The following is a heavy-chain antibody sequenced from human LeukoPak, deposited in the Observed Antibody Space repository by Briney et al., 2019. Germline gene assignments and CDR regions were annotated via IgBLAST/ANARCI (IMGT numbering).Heavy chain of an antibody. D-gene: IGHD1-26*01. CDR2: ISAYNGNT. Sequence: ASVKVSCKASGYTFTSYAMHWVRQAPGQRLEWMGWISAYNGNTNYAQKLQGRVTMTTDTSTSTAYMELRSLRSDDTAVYYCARVHGVGANAFDIWGQGTMVTVSS. V-gene: IGHV1-18*01. CDR3: ARVHGVGANAFDI. CDR1: GYTFTSYA. J-gene: IGHJ3*02.